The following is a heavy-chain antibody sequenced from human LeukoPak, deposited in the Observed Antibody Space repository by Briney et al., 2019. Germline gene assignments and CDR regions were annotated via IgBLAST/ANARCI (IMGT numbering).Heavy chain of an antibody. D-gene: IGHD3-22*01. J-gene: IGHJ4*02. CDR3: ARDGFYYDSSGYHTGADY. V-gene: IGHV4-4*07. CDR1: GGSISSYY. Sequence: SETLSLTCTVSGGSISSYYWSWIRQPAGKGLEWIGRIFASGSTNYKPSLKSRVTMSIDTSKNQFSLKLSSVTAADTAVYYCARDGFYYDSSGYHTGADYWGQGTLVTVSS. CDR2: IFASGST.